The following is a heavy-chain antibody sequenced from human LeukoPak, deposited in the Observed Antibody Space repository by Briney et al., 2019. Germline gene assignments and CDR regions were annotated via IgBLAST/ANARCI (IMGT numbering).Heavy chain of an antibody. Sequence: RGSLRLSCSASGFTFSSYAMHWVRQAPGKGLEYVSAVSSNGGSTYYADSVKGRFTISRDNSKNTLYLQMSSLRAEDTAVYYCVKESSYALPDYWGQGTLVTVSS. CDR3: VKESSYALPDY. J-gene: IGHJ4*02. V-gene: IGHV3-64D*06. CDR1: GFTFSSYA. D-gene: IGHD6-6*01. CDR2: VSSNGGST.